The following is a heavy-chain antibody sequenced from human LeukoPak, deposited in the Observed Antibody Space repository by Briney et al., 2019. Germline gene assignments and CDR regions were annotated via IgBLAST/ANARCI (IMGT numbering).Heavy chain of an antibody. CDR1: GGSPSRSNG. Sequence: SETLSLTCALSGGSPSRSNGWSWARQPPGKGLDGIGKIYQRESTNYNPSLKRRVTLSVDKYKNQFSLKLCSVTAADTAVYYCARVRGIAAAGRGSAFWFGPWGQGTLVTV. J-gene: IGHJ5*02. CDR2: IYQREST. D-gene: IGHD6-13*01. CDR3: ARVRGIAAAGRGSAFWFGP. V-gene: IGHV4-4*02.